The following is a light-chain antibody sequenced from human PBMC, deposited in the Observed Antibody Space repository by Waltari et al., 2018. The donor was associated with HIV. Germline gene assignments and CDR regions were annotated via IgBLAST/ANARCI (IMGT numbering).Light chain of an antibody. CDR2: GAS. V-gene: IGKV3-20*01. CDR3: QYSRT. J-gene: IGKJ2*01. CDR1: ESVSSSY. Sequence: EIVLTQSPGTLSLSPGERASLSCRANESVSSSYLAWYQQKPGQSPRLLISGASSRATGIPDRSIGTGSGTDFTLIISRLEREDFAVYYCQYSRTFGQGTRLEIK.